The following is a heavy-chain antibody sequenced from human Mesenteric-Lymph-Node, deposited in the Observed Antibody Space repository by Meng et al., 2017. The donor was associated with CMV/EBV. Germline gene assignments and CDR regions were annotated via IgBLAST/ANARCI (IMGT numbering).Heavy chain of an antibody. Sequence: GFTFSSYGMHWVRQAPGKGLEWVAVIWYDGSNKYYADSVKGRFTISRDNSKNTLYLQMNSLRAEDTAVYYCARDAEYYDILTGLFDYWGQGTLVTVSS. CDR2: IWYDGSNK. V-gene: IGHV3-33*01. CDR1: GFTFSSYG. CDR3: ARDAEYYDILTGLFDY. D-gene: IGHD3-9*01. J-gene: IGHJ4*02.